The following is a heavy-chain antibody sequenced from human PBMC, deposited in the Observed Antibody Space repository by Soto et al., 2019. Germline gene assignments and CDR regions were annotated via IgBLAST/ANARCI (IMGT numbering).Heavy chain of an antibody. Sequence: QVQLQESGPGLVKPSESLSLTCTVSGGSISSYYWSWIRQPPGKVLEWIGYIYYSGCTNYNPSFPSRVTLAVDTSKNQFSRQLTSVTAADTAVYYSARGHVTTTYYYYMDVWGKGTTVTVSS. CDR2: IYYSGCT. J-gene: IGHJ6*03. D-gene: IGHD4-17*01. V-gene: IGHV4-59*01. CDR3: ARGHVTTTYYYYMDV. CDR1: GGSISSYY.